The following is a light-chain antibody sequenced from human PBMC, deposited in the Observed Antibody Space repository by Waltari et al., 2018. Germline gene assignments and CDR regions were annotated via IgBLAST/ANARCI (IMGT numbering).Light chain of an antibody. Sequence: IQLTQSPSSLSASVVDRVTIPCRASQGISSYLAWYHQKPGKAPKLLIYAASTLQSGVPSRFSGSGSGTDFTLTISSLQPEGFATYYCQQLNSYPPWTFGQGTKVEIK. CDR2: AAS. CDR1: QGISSY. J-gene: IGKJ1*01. V-gene: IGKV1-9*01. CDR3: QQLNSYPPWT.